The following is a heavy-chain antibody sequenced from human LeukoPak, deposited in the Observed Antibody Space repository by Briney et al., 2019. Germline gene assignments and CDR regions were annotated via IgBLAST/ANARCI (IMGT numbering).Heavy chain of an antibody. J-gene: IGHJ6*02. V-gene: IGHV4-59*01. CDR2: IYYSGST. CDR1: GGSISSYY. Sequence: PSETLSLTCTVSGGSISSYYWSWIRQPPGKGLEWIGYIYYSGSTNYNPSLKSRVTISVDTSKNQFSLKLSSVTAADTAVYYCARDKRYYDSSGIHYYYGMDVWGQGTTVTVSS. D-gene: IGHD3-22*01. CDR3: ARDKRYYDSSGIHYYYGMDV.